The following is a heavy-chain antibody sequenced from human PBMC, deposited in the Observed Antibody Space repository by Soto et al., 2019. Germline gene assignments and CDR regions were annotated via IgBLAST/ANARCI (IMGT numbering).Heavy chain of an antibody. J-gene: IGHJ4*02. CDR3: AMNNDVSSTGYFDS. V-gene: IGHV5-10-1*01. D-gene: IGHD1-1*01. CDR2: IAPGESYT. Sequence: IAGEGPGYNVTKYWIKRDRQKTGKGLEWMGRIAPGESYTNYRPSFQGHVTISADKSISTAYLQWSSLKASDTAIYYCAMNNDVSSTGYFDSWGQGTLVTVSS. CDR1: GYNVTKYW.